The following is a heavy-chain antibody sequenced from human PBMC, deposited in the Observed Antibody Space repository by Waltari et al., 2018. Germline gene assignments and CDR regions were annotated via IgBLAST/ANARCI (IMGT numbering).Heavy chain of an antibody. D-gene: IGHD2-2*01. J-gene: IGHJ3*02. CDR3: AGSVVPAAMDDAFDI. CDR2: ISAYKGNT. V-gene: IGHV1-18*01. CDR1: GYTFTSYG. Sequence: QVQLVQSGAEVKKPGASVKVSCKASGYTFTSYGISWVRQAPGQGLEWMGWISAYKGNTNYAQMLQGRCTMTTDTSTSTAYMELRSLGSDDTAVDYCAGSVVPAAMDDAFDIWGQGTMVTVSS.